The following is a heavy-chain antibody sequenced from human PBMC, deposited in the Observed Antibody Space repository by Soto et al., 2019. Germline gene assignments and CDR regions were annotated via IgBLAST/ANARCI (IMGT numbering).Heavy chain of an antibody. CDR2: INHSGTT. CDR3: ARGWGRRFDY. J-gene: IGHJ4*02. CDR1: GGSFSGYY. V-gene: IGHV4-34*01. Sequence: SETLSLTCAVYGGSFSGYYWNWIRQPPGKGLEWIGEINHSGTTNYNPSLKSRVTISVDTSKNQFSLKLSSVSAADTAVYYCARGWGRRFDYWGKGTLVTVSS. D-gene: IGHD7-27*01.